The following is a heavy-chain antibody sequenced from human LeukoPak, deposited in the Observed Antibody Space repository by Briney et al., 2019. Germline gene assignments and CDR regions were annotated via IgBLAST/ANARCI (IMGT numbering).Heavy chain of an antibody. CDR3: VREYSPGYFDY. J-gene: IGHJ4*02. Sequence: PGGSLRLSCAASGFTFSSYGMHWVRQAPGKGLEWVAVISYDGSNKYYADSVKGRFTISRDNSKNTLYLQMNSLRAEDTAVFYCVREYSPGYFDYWGRGTLVTVSS. CDR1: GFTFSSYG. D-gene: IGHD5-12*01. CDR2: ISYDGSNK. V-gene: IGHV3-30*03.